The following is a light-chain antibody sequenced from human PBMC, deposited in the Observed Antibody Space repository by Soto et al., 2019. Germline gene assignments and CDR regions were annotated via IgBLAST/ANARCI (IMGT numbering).Light chain of an antibody. CDR2: DAS. CDR3: QQRYRWPPIT. V-gene: IGKV3-11*01. CDR1: ESVFGY. J-gene: IGKJ5*01. Sequence: EVVLTQSPATLSLSPGERSTLSCRASESVFGYLAWYQHKPGQAPRLLIYDASNRATGVPARFSGSGSGTDFTFTISSLEPEDFAVYYCQQRYRWPPITFGQGTRREIK.